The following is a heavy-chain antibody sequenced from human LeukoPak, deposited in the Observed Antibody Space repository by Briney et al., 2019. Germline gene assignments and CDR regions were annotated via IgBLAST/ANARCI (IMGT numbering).Heavy chain of an antibody. Sequence: GESLRLSCAASGFTFSSYGMHWVRQAPGKGLEGVAFIRYDGSNKYCADSVKGRFTISRDNSKNTLYLQMNSLRAEDTAVYYCAKDNLYGLWPLDYWGQGTLVTVSS. D-gene: IGHD5-18*01. CDR1: GFTFSSYG. CDR3: AKDNLYGLWPLDY. J-gene: IGHJ4*02. CDR2: IRYDGSNK. V-gene: IGHV3-30*02.